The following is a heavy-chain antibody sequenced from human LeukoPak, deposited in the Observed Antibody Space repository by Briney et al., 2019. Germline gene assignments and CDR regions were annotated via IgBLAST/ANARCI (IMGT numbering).Heavy chain of an antibody. CDR1: GYTFTDYY. V-gene: IGHV1-2*02. Sequence: ASVKVSCKAFGYTFTDYYMYWVRQAPGQGLEWMGWIIPNSGGTNYAQRFQGRVTMTRDTSITTAYMELSSLRSDDTAVYYCARWGLGYCSSTSCYDVVDYWGQGTLVTVSS. CDR2: IIPNSGGT. D-gene: IGHD2-2*01. CDR3: ARWGLGYCSSTSCYDVVDY. J-gene: IGHJ4*02.